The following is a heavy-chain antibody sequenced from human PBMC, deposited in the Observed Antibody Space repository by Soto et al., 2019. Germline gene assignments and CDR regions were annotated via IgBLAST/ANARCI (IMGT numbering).Heavy chain of an antibody. CDR1: GYTFTSYG. D-gene: IGHD3-3*01. Sequence: QVQLVQSGAEVKKPGASVKVSCKASGYTFTSYGISWVRQAPGQGLEWMGWISAYNGNTNYAQKLQGRVTMTTDTATSTAYMELRSLRSDDTAVYYCARVGGKDDFWSGYGNWFDPWGQGTLVTVSS. CDR2: ISAYNGNT. CDR3: ARVGGKDDFWSGYGNWFDP. V-gene: IGHV1-18*01. J-gene: IGHJ5*02.